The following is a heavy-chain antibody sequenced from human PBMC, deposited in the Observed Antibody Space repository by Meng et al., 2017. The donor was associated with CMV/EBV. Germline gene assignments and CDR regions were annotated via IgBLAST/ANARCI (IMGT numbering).Heavy chain of an antibody. CDR1: GGSISSATYY. CDR3: ARGFIIFGSSSWSSGAYGMDV. CDR2: IYHSGSS. D-gene: IGHD6-13*01. Sequence: SETLSLTCTVSGGSISSATYYWGWIRQPPGKGLEWIGNIYHSGSSYYNPSLKSRVTISVDTSKNQFSLKLSSVTAADTAVYYCARGFIIFGSSSWSSGAYGMDVWGQGTTVTVSS. J-gene: IGHJ6*02. V-gene: IGHV4-39*07.